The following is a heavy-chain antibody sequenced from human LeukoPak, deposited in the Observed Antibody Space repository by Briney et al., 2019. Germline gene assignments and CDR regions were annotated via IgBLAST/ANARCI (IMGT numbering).Heavy chain of an antibody. J-gene: IGHJ4*02. CDR3: ARGGGLRYFDWLLDY. CDR1: GGSISSYY. Sequence: SETLSLTCTVSGGSISSYYWSWIRQPPGKGLEWIGYIYYSGSTNYNPSLKSRVTISVDTSKNQFSLKLSSVTAADTAVYYCARGGGLRYFDWLLDYWGQGTLVTVSS. D-gene: IGHD3-9*01. CDR2: IYYSGST. V-gene: IGHV4-59*01.